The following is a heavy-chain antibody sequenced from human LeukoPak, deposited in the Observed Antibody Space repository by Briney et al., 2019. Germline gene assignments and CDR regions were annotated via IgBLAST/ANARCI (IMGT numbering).Heavy chain of an antibody. CDR3: ARCPAKMIGDFWSGYNYYYYMDV. CDR1: VESFCGYY. V-gene: IGHV4-34*01. J-gene: IGHJ6*03. D-gene: IGHD3-3*01. Sequence: SETLSVSSAESVESFCGYYWTWLPQPPGKGLEWIGEINHSGSTNYNPSLKSLVTISVDTSKNQFSLKLSSVTAADTAVYYCARCPAKMIGDFWSGYNYYYYMDVWGKGTTDTDSS. CDR2: INHSGST.